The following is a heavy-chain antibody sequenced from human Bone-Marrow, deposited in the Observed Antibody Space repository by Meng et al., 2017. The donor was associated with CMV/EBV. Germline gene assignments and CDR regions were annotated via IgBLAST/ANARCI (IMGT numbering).Heavy chain of an antibody. CDR2: ISTSGSTI. V-gene: IGHV3-48*03. Sequence: GESLKISCAASGFTFSSYEMNWVRQAPGKGLEWVSFISTSGSTIYYADSVKGRFTISRDNAKNSLFLQMNSLRAEDTAVYYCARAFSRSGFDNWFDPCGQGTLVTVSS. CDR3: ARAFSRSGFDNWFDP. D-gene: IGHD3-3*01. CDR1: GFTFSSYE. J-gene: IGHJ5*02.